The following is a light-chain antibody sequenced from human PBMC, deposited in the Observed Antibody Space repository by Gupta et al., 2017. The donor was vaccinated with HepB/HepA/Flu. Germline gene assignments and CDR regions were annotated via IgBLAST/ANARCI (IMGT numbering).Light chain of an antibody. CDR3: QQYNNYPPT. Sequence: DIQMTQSPSTLSASVADRVTITFQASQRIRSYLTWYQQKPGKAPKLLIYEASNLETGVPSRFSGSGSGTEFTLTISSLQPDDFATYYCQQYNNYPPTFGRGTKVEIK. J-gene: IGKJ4*02. CDR1: QRIRSY. CDR2: EAS. V-gene: IGKV1-5*03.